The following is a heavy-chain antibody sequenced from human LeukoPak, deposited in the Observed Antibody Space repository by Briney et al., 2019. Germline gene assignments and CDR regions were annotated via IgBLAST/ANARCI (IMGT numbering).Heavy chain of an antibody. CDR1: GYSFTSYG. D-gene: IGHD3-22*01. Sequence: ASVKVSCKASGYSFTSYGISWVRQAPGQGLEWMGWISAYNVNTNYAQKLQGRFTMTTDTFTSTAYMELRSLRSDDTAVYYCARDRYYYDSSGYYPDFDYWGQGTLVTVSS. CDR2: ISAYNVNT. J-gene: IGHJ4*02. CDR3: ARDRYYYDSSGYYPDFDY. V-gene: IGHV1-18*01.